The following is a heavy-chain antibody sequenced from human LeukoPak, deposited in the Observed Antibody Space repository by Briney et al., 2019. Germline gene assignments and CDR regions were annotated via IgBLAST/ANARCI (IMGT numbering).Heavy chain of an antibody. V-gene: IGHV3-53*01. Sequence: PGGSLRLSCAASGFTVSSNYMSWVRQAPGKGLEWVSVIYSGGSTYYADFVKGRFTISRDNSKNTLYLQMNSLRAEDTAVYYCASGVLLWFGAFDHWGQGTLVTVSS. D-gene: IGHD3-10*01. CDR1: GFTVSSNY. CDR3: ASGVLLWFGAFDH. CDR2: IYSGGST. J-gene: IGHJ4*02.